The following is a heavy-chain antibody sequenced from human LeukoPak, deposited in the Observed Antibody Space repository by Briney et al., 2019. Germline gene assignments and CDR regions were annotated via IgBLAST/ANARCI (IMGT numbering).Heavy chain of an antibody. D-gene: IGHD6-19*01. CDR2: ISYDGSNK. J-gene: IGHJ3*02. CDR1: GFTFSSYA. CDR3: ARDGQQWLVQGAFDI. Sequence: GGSLRLSCAASGFTFSSYAMHWVRQAPGKGLEWVAVISYDGSNKYYADSVKGRFTISRDNSKNTLYLQVNSLRAEDTAVYYCARDGQQWLVQGAFDIWGQGTMVTVSS. V-gene: IGHV3-30*04.